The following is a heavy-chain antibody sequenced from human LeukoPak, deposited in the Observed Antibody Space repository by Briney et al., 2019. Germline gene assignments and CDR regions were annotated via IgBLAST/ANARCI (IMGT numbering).Heavy chain of an antibody. CDR2: TSSSDAGT. V-gene: IGHV3-23*01. J-gene: IGHJ4*02. Sequence: GGSLRLSCAASGFTLSTYAMSWVRQTPGKGLEWVAATSSSDAGTYHADSVRGRFTISRDNSKNTLYLQMNSLRADDTAVYYCARSRWLDAFDYWGQGTLVTVSS. CDR1: GFTLSTYA. D-gene: IGHD6-19*01. CDR3: ARSRWLDAFDY.